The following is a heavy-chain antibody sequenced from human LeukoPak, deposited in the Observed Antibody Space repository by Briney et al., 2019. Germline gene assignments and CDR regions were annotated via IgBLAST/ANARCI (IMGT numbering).Heavy chain of an antibody. J-gene: IGHJ5*02. CDR1: TYTFTGYF. D-gene: IGHD2-15*01. V-gene: IGHV1-2*02. CDR2: IIPNSGGT. Sequence: ASVKVSCKASTYTFTGYFMHWVRQAPGQGLEWIGWIIPNSGGTNFAQKFQGRVTMTRDTSTSTAYMELSRLRSDDTAVYYCARDYCSGGSCYLNWFEPWGQGTLVPVSS. CDR3: ARDYCSGGSCYLNWFEP.